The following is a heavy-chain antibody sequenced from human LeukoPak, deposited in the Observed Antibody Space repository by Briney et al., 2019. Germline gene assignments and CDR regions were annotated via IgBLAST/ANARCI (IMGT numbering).Heavy chain of an antibody. CDR1: GGTFSSYA. CDR2: IIPIFGTA. J-gene: IGHJ6*03. D-gene: IGHD4/OR15-4a*01. Sequence: ASVKASCKASGGTFSSYAISWVRQAPGQGLEWMGGIIPIFGTANYAQKFQGRVTITADESTSTAYMELSSLRSEDTAVYYCAKGLVLYYYYYMDVWGKGTTVTVSS. CDR3: AKGLVLYYYYYMDV. V-gene: IGHV1-69*13.